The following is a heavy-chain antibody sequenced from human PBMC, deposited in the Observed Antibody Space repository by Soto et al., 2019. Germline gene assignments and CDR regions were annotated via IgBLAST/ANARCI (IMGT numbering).Heavy chain of an antibody. V-gene: IGHV3-23*01. D-gene: IGHD6-6*01. Sequence: GGSLRLSCAASEFIFSRFAMSWVRQAPGKGLEWVSAISDSGGDTYYADSVKGRFTISRDNSKNTLYLQMNSLRAEDTAVYYCAKGVEYSSSTHYFDSWGQGTLVTVSS. CDR3: AKGVEYSSSTHYFDS. CDR2: ISDSGGDT. J-gene: IGHJ4*02. CDR1: EFIFSRFA.